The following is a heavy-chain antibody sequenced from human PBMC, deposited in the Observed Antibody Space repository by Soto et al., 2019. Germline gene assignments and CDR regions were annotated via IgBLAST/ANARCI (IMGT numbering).Heavy chain of an antibody. Sequence: SETLSLTCTVAGGTISSSSYYWGWIRQPPGKGLEWIGSIYYSGSTYYNPSLKSRVTISVDTSKNQFSLKLSSVTAADTAVYYCARLLWFGEAVRSYFDYWGQGTLVTVSS. D-gene: IGHD3-10*01. CDR2: IYYSGST. CDR3: ARLLWFGEAVRSYFDY. V-gene: IGHV4-39*01. CDR1: GGTISSSSYY. J-gene: IGHJ4*02.